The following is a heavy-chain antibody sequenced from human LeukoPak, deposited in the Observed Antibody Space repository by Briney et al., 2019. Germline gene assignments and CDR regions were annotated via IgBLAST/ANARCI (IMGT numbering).Heavy chain of an antibody. CDR3: ARDKSQYYYDSSGRDAFDI. CDR1: GGTFSSYA. J-gene: IGHJ3*02. CDR2: IIPIFGTA. Sequence: ASAKVSCKASGGTFSSYAISWVRQAPGQGLEWMGGIIPIFGTANYAQKFQGRVTITADESTSTAYMELSSLRSEDTAVYYCARDKSQYYYDSSGRDAFDIWGQGTMVTVSS. V-gene: IGHV1-69*13. D-gene: IGHD3-22*01.